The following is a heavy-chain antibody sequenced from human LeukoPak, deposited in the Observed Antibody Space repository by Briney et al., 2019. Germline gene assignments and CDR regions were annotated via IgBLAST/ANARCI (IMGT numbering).Heavy chain of an antibody. V-gene: IGHV1-18*01. J-gene: IGHJ4*02. CDR2: ISAYNGNT. CDR3: AREYSGYDWGHFDY. Sequence: ASVKVSCKASAYTFTSYGITWVRQAPGQGLEWMGWISAYNGNTNYAQKLQGRVTITTDTSTSTAYMELRSLRSDDTAVYYCAREYSGYDWGHFDYWGQGTLVTGSS. CDR1: AYTFTSYG. D-gene: IGHD5-12*01.